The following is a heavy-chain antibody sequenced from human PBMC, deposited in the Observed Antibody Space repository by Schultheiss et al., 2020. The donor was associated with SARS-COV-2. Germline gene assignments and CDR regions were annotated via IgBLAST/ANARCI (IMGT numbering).Heavy chain of an antibody. Sequence: GGSLRLSCAASGFTFSSYAMHWVRQAPGKGLEWVAVISYDGSNKYYADSVKGRFTISRDNSKNTLYLQMNSLRAEDTAVYYCARDGWYSSSLRRGYYGMDVWGQGTTVTVSS. CDR3: ARDGWYSSSLRRGYYGMDV. V-gene: IGHV3-30-3*01. CDR2: ISYDGSNK. CDR1: GFTFSSYA. J-gene: IGHJ6*02. D-gene: IGHD6-13*01.